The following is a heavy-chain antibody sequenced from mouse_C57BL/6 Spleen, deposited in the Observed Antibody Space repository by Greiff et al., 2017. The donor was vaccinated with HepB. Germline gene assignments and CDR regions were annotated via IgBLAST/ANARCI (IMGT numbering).Heavy chain of an antibody. J-gene: IGHJ4*01. V-gene: IGHV1-53*01. CDR3: ARGYYYGSSYYAMDY. CDR2: INPSNGGT. CDR1: GYTFTSYW. Sequence: VQLQESGTELVKPGASVKLSCKASGYTFTSYWMHWVKQRPGQGLEWIGNINPSNGGTNYNEKFKSKATLTVDKSSSTAYMQLSSLTSEDSAVYYCARGYYYGSSYYAMDYWGQGTSVTVSS. D-gene: IGHD1-1*01.